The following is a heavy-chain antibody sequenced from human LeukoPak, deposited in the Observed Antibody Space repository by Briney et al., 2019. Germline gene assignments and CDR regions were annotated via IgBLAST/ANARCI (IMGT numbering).Heavy chain of an antibody. CDR2: IGSSVSTM. V-gene: IGHV3-48*01. CDR1: GFTFSSYS. Sequence: KAGGSLRLSCSASGFTFSSYSMNWVRQAPGKGLEWVSYIGSSVSTMYFADSVKGRFTISRDNARNSLFLQMNNLRVEDTAVYYCARGWGSTSGSDYWGQGTLVTVSS. D-gene: IGHD2-2*01. CDR3: ARGWGSTSGSDY. J-gene: IGHJ4*02.